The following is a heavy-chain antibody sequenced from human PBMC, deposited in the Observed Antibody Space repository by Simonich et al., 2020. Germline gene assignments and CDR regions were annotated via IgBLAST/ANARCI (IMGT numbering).Heavy chain of an antibody. CDR2: SYYSRTP. CDR3: ARHKGYCSGGSCYSHWYFDL. Sequence: QLQLQESGPGLVKPSETLSLTCTGSGGSISGSSYYWCWTRQPQGNGPEWIGSSYYSRTPTYHKDLKSRTTTSEATSKNQFSLKLSSVTAADTAVYYCARHKGYCSGGSCYSHWYFDLWGRGTLVTVSS. J-gene: IGHJ2*01. V-gene: IGHV4-39*01. CDR1: GGSISGSSYY. D-gene: IGHD2-15*01.